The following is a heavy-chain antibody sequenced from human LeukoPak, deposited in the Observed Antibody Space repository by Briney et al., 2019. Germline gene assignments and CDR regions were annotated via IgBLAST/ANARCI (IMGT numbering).Heavy chain of an antibody. CDR1: GYTFTGYY. V-gene: IGHV1-2*02. J-gene: IGHJ4*02. D-gene: IGHD4-17*01. CDR2: INPNSGGT. Sequence: ASVKVSCKASGYTFTGYYMHWVRQAPGQGLEWMGWINPNSGGTNYAQKFQGRVTMTRDTSISTAYMELSRLRSDDTAVYYCARWWRIGYGDYGYFDYWGQGTLATVSS. CDR3: ARWWRIGYGDYGYFDY.